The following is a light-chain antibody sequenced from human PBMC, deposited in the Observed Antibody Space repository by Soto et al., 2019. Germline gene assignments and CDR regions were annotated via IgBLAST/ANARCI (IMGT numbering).Light chain of an antibody. CDR3: SSYTSSSTLPNV. CDR1: RSDVFGYNY. CDR2: DVS. J-gene: IGLJ1*01. Sequence: QSALTQPASVSESPGQSITLSCTGTRSDVFGYNYVSWYQQHPGKAPNLMIYDVSNRPSGVSNRFSGSKSGNTASLTISGLQAEDEADYYCSSYTSSSTLPNVFGTGTKVTVL. V-gene: IGLV2-14*01.